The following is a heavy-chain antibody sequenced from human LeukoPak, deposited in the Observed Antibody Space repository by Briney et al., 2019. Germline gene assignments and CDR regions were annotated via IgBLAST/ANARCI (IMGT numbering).Heavy chain of an antibody. Sequence: SETLFLTCAVSGGSISSGGYSWSWIRQPPGKGLEWIGYIYYSGSTYYNPSLKSRVTISVDTSKNQFSLKLSSVTAADTAVYYCARSVSPMTDTPAYWGQGTLVTVSS. CDR1: GGSISSGGYS. CDR3: ARSVSPMTDTPAY. V-gene: IGHV4-30-4*07. CDR2: IYYSGST. D-gene: IGHD5-18*01. J-gene: IGHJ4*02.